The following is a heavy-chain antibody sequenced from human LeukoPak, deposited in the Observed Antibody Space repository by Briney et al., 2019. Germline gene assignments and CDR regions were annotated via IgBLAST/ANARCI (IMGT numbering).Heavy chain of an antibody. CDR2: INSDGSST. CDR1: GFTFSSYW. V-gene: IGHV3-74*01. J-gene: IGHJ6*02. CDR3: AREWELLYYYYGMDV. D-gene: IGHD1-26*01. Sequence: PGGSLRLSCAASGFTFSSYWMHWVRHAPGKGLVWVSRINSDGSSTSYADSVKGRFTISRDNAKNTLYLQMNSLRAEDTAVYYCAREWELLYYYYGMDVWGQGTTVTVSS.